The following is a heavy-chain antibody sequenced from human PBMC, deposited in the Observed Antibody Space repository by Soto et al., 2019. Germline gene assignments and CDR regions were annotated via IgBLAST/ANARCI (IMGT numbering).Heavy chain of an antibody. Sequence: SLRVPFKAAGGTFSSYSISWVRQAPGQGLEWMGGIIPIFGTANYAHKFQGRVTITADKSTSTAYMELSSLRSEDTAVYYCARDLYYYDSSGYCPGAFDIWGQATMVNVSS. CDR2: IIPIFGTA. CDR1: GGTFSSYS. D-gene: IGHD3-22*01. V-gene: IGHV1-69*06. J-gene: IGHJ3*02. CDR3: ARDLYYYDSSGYCPGAFDI.